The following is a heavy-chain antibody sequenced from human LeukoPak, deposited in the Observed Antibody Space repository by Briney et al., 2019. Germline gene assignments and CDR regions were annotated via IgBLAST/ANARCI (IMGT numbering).Heavy chain of an antibody. Sequence: ASVKVSCKASGYTFTSYAMHWVRQAPGQRLEWMGWINAGNGNTKYSQKFQGRVTITRDTSASTAYMELSSLRPEDTAVYYCARGLWFGELLKLFDYWGQGTLVTVSS. CDR2: INAGNGNT. CDR3: ARGLWFGELLKLFDY. J-gene: IGHJ4*02. V-gene: IGHV1-3*01. D-gene: IGHD3-10*01. CDR1: GYTFTSYA.